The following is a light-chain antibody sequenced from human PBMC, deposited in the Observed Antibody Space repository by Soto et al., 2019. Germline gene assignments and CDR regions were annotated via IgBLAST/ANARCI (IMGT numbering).Light chain of an antibody. V-gene: IGKV3-15*01. CDR1: QSVGIN. CDR2: DAS. J-gene: IGKJ2*01. Sequence: EIVMAQSPATLSVSPGERATLSCWASQSVGINLAWYQQKSGQAPRLLIYDASTRATGIPARFSGSGSGTEFTLTISSLQSEDFAVYFCQQYDNWPLAYTFGQGTKLEIK. CDR3: QQYDNWPLAYT.